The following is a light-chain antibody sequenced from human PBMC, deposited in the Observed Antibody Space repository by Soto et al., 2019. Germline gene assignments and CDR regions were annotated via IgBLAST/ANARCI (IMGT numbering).Light chain of an antibody. J-gene: IGKJ4*01. V-gene: IGKV1-39*01. CDR1: QSISSY. Sequence: DIQMTQSPSSLSASVGDRVTITCRASQSISSYLNWYQQKPGKAPKRLIYAASSLQSGVPSRFSGSGSGTDFTLTISSLQPEDFATYYCQQSYSALRTFGGGTEVEIK. CDR2: AAS. CDR3: QQSYSALRT.